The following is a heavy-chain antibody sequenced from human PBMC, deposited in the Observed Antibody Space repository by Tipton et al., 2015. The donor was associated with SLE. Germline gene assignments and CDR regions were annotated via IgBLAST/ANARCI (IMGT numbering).Heavy chain of an antibody. CDR2: INPNSGGT. CDR1: GYTFTGYY. J-gene: IGHJ4*02. D-gene: IGHD3-10*01. V-gene: IGHV1-2*06. CDR3: ARDREVQGVSPDY. Sequence: QLVQSGAEVKKPGASVKVSCKASGYTFTGYYMHWVRQAPGQGLEWMGRINPNSGGTNYAQKCPGRVTMTRDTSISTAYMELSRLRSDDTAVYYCARDREVQGVSPDYWGQGTLVTVSS.